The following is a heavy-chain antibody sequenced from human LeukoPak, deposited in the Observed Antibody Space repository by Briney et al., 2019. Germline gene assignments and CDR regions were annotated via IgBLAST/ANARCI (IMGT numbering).Heavy chain of an antibody. CDR1: GFTFSTYA. CDR2: ISDSGDNT. Sequence: GGSLRLSCAASGFTFSTYAMSWVGQAPGKGLEWVSSISDSGDNTYYADSVKGRFTISRDNFKNTLYLQMNSLIADDTAIYYCEKAMRGVYYRLEYWGQGTLVSVSS. CDR3: EKAMRGVYYRLEY. V-gene: IGHV3-23*01. J-gene: IGHJ4*02. D-gene: IGHD3-3*01.